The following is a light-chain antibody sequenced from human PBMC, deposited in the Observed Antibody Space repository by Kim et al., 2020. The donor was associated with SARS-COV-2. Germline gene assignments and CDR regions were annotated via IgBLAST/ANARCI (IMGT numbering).Light chain of an antibody. CDR3: QQLNSYPRT. CDR2: AAS. J-gene: IGKJ2*01. CDR1: QGISTS. V-gene: IGKV1-9*01. Sequence: SASVRDIVTITCRASQGISTSLVWYQQKPGKAPTLLIYAASSLQSGVPSRFSGSGSGTDFALTISSLQPEDFASYYCQQLNSYPRTFGQGTKLEI.